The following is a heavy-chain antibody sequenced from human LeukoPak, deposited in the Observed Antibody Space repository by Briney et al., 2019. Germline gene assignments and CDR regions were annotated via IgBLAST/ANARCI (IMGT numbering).Heavy chain of an antibody. V-gene: IGHV1-69*04. J-gene: IGHJ4*02. D-gene: IGHD4-17*01. CDR1: GGTSSSYA. CDR3: ARDHEADYGGNSDLDY. Sequence: ASVKVSCKASGGTSSSYAISWVRQAPGQGLEWMGRIIPILGIANYAQKFQGRVTITADKSTSTAYMELSSLRSEDTAVYYCARDHEADYGGNSDLDYWGQGTLVTVSS. CDR2: IIPILGIA.